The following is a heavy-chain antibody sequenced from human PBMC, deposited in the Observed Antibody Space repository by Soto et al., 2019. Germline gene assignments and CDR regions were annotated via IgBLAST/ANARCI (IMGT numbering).Heavy chain of an antibody. CDR3: ARGGPETGSSWYRRTYYYYYGMDV. Sequence: GASVKVSCKASGYTFTSYDINWVRQATGQGLEWMGWMNPNSGNTGYAQKFQGRVTMTRNTSISTAYMELSSLRSEDTAVYYCARGGPETGSSWYRRTYYYYYGMDVGGQGTTVTVSS. CDR1: GYTFTSYD. CDR2: MNPNSGNT. V-gene: IGHV1-8*01. J-gene: IGHJ6*02. D-gene: IGHD6-13*01.